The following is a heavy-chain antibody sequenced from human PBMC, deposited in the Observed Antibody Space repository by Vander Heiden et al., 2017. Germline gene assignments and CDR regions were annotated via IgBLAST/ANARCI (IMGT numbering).Heavy chain of an antibody. Sequence: QVQLVQSGAEVTKPGSSVRVSCEASGGTSTNYEVNWVRQAPGQGLEWMGGIIPMFGTTNYAQKFQGRVTITADESTNTAYMEVSSLTSEDTAVYYCAKVGVAVAGTPYFDYWGQGTLVTVSS. J-gene: IGHJ4*02. D-gene: IGHD6-19*01. V-gene: IGHV1-69*01. CDR3: AKVGVAVAGTPYFDY. CDR2: IIPMFGTT. CDR1: GGTSTNYE.